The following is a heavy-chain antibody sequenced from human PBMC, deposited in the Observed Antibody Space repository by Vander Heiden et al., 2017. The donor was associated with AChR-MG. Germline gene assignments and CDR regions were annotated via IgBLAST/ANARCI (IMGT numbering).Heavy chain of an antibody. CDR2: ISYDGSKK. Sequence: QVQLVEPGGGVVQPGRSPRPPCAASGFTCSGYAMHWVRQAPGKGLEWVAVISYDGSKKYYADSVKGRFTISRDNSKNTLYLQMNSLRAEDTAVYYCARVEIVGYYGSGNDYWGQGTLVTVSS. D-gene: IGHD3-10*01. V-gene: IGHV3-30-3*01. J-gene: IGHJ4*02. CDR3: ARVEIVGYYGSGNDY. CDR1: GFTCSGYA.